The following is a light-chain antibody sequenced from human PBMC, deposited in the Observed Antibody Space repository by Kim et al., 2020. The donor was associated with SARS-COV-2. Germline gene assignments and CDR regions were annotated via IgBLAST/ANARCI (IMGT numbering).Light chain of an antibody. CDR3: QKYDTAPRT. V-gene: IGKV1-27*01. J-gene: IGKJ1*01. Sequence: DIQMTQSPSSLSASVGDRVTITCRASQGIDKYLAWYQQKPGEPPNLLIHSVSTLQSGVPSRFRGSGSGTEFTLTINSLQPEDVATYYCQKYDTAPRTFGQGTKVDIK. CDR1: QGIDKY. CDR2: SVS.